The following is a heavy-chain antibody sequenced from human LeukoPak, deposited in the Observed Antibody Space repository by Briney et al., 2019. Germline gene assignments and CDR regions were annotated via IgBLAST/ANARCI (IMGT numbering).Heavy chain of an antibody. J-gene: IGHJ6*02. CDR1: GGSISSGGYC. Sequence: PSETLSLTCTVSGGSISSGGYCWSWIRQHPGKGLEWIGYIYYSGSTYYNPSLKSRVTISVDTSKNQFSLKLSSVTAADTAVYYCARGYDFWSGYPYYYYGMDVWGQGTTVTVSS. D-gene: IGHD3-3*01. V-gene: IGHV4-31*03. CDR2: IYYSGST. CDR3: ARGYDFWSGYPYYYYGMDV.